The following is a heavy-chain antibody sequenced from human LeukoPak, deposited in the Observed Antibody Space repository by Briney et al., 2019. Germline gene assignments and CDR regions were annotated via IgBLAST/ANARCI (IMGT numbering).Heavy chain of an antibody. J-gene: IGHJ3*02. V-gene: IGHV3-33*01. D-gene: IGHD2-21*02. Sequence: GGSLRLSCAASGFTFSNYYMHWVRQAPGKGLEWVALTRHDSSTKYYAESVKGRFTISRDNSKNTLYLQMNSLRAEDTAVYYCARDLWCGADCYGTFDIWGQGTMVSVSS. CDR3: ARDLWCGADCYGTFDI. CDR2: TRHDSSTK. CDR1: GFTFSNYY.